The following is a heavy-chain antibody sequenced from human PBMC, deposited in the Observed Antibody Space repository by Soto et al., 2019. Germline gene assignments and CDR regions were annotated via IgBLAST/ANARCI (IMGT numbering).Heavy chain of an antibody. CDR1: GFTFSSYS. V-gene: IGHV3-21*01. CDR3: ARDSIAAAGTVIDY. Sequence: PGGSLRLSCAASGFTFSSYSMNWVRQAPGKGLEWVSSISSSSSYIYYADSGKGRFTISRDNAKNSLYLQMNSLRAEDTAVYYCARDSIAAAGTVIDYRGQGTLVTGSS. J-gene: IGHJ4*02. D-gene: IGHD6-13*01. CDR2: ISSSSSYI.